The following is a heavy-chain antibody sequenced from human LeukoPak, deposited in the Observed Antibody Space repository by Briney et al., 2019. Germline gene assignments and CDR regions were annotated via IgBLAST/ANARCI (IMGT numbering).Heavy chain of an antibody. J-gene: IGHJ4*02. CDR3: AKDRVTTVTTFFSQFDF. CDR2: ITGSGDKT. CDR1: GFTFSNYA. V-gene: IGHV3-23*01. D-gene: IGHD4-11*01. Sequence: GGSLRLSCAASGFTFSNYAMHWVRQVAGKGLEWVSGITGSGDKTYYTDSLKGRFTISRDNSKNTLFLQISSLRADDTAVYYCAKDRVTTVTTFFSQFDFWGQGTLVTVSS.